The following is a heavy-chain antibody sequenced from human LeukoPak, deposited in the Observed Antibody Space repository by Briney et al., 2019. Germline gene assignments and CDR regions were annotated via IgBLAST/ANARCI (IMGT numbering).Heavy chain of an antibody. J-gene: IGHJ4*02. CDR3: AKAKSYYSNYDY. V-gene: IGHV3-13*01. CDR1: GFTFSSYR. D-gene: IGHD4-11*01. Sequence: AGGSLRLSCAASGFTFSSYRMNWVRQAPGKGLEWVSAIGTAGDTYYPGSVKGQFTISRDNSKNTLYLQMNSLRAEDTAVYYCAKAKSYYSNYDYWGQGTLVTVSS. CDR2: IGTAGDT.